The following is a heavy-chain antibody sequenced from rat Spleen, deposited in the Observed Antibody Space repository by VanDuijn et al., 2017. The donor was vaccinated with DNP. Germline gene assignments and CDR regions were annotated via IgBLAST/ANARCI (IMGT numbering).Heavy chain of an antibody. CDR3: ARHERTTGMGFDY. J-gene: IGHJ2*01. Sequence: EVQLVESGGDLVQPGRSLKLSCAASGFTFSDYYMAWVRQAPTKGLEWVAYSSSDGVHAYYRGSVKGRFTLSRDGAKSSLYLQMNSLKSEDTATYYCARHERTTGMGFDYWGQGVMVTVSS. D-gene: IGHD1-7*01. CDR1: GFTFSDYY. CDR2: SSSDGVHA. V-gene: IGHV5-25*01.